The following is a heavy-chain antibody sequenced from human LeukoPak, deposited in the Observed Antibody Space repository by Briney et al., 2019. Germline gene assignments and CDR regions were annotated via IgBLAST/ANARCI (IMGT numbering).Heavy chain of an antibody. CDR1: GDSISSGGFY. Sequence: SETLSLTCSVSGDSISSGGFYWNWIRQHPGKGLEWIGYIYYTGSTYNNPSLKSRVTISVDTSKNQFSLKLTSVTAADTAVYYCARTPYYYDSSGYYCDSWGQGTLVTVSS. CDR3: ARTPYYYDSSGYYCDS. CDR2: IYYTGST. V-gene: IGHV4-31*03. D-gene: IGHD3-22*01. J-gene: IGHJ5*01.